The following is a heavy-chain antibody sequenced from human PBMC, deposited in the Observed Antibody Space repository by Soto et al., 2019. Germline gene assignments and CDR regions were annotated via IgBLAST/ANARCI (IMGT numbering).Heavy chain of an antibody. CDR2: ISWNSGSI. D-gene: IGHD6-13*01. CDR1: GFTFDDYA. J-gene: IGHJ4*02. CDR3: AKDNGYIPYYFDY. V-gene: IGHV3-9*01. Sequence: DVQLVESGGGLVQPGRSLRLSCAASGFTFDDYAMHWVRQAPGKGLEWVSGISWNSGSIGYADSVKGRFTISRDNAKNSLYLQMNSLRAEDTALYYCAKDNGYIPYYFDYWGQGTLVTVSS.